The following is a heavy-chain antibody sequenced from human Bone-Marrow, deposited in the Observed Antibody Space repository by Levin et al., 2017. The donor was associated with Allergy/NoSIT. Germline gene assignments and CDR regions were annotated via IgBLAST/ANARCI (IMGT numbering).Heavy chain of an antibody. J-gene: IGHJ4*02. V-gene: IGHV1-69*13. CDR2: IIPIFATT. Sequence: SVKVSCKASGGTFSDYPLNWVRQAPGQGLEWIGGIIPIFATTNYAQRFQDRVTITADESTSTAYMELSSLGSDDTAVYYCATAADTVLGQGYSSGWLGLYQFDFWGQGTLVTVSS. CDR3: ATAADTVLGQGYSSGWLGLYQFDF. D-gene: IGHD6-19*01. CDR1: GGTFSDYP.